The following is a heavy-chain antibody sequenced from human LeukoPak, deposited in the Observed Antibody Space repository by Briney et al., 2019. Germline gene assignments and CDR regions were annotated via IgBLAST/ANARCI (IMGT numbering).Heavy chain of an antibody. J-gene: IGHJ6*03. V-gene: IGHV3-23*01. Sequence: PGGSLRLSCAASAFTFSTFAMIWVRQPPGKGLEWVSSISPSGGSTYYADSVKGRFTISRDNSKNTLYLQMNSLRAEDTAVYYCAKDNYYGSGSYINYYYYYMDVWGKGTTVTVSS. CDR3: AKDNYYGSGSYINYYYYYMDV. D-gene: IGHD3-10*01. CDR2: ISPSGGST. CDR1: AFTFSTFA.